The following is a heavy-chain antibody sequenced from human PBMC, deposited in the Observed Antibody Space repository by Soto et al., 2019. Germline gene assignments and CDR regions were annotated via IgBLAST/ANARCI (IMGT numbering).Heavy chain of an antibody. D-gene: IGHD1-26*01. CDR3: AREALLRLYYYYGMDV. CDR1: GYTFTSYG. V-gene: IGHV1-18*01. CDR2: ISAYNGNT. J-gene: IGHJ6*02. Sequence: QVQLVQSGAEVKKPRASVKVSCKASGYTFTSYGISWVRQAPGQGLEWMGWISAYNGNTNYAQKLQGRVTMTTDTSTSTAYMELRSLRSDDTAVYYCAREALLRLYYYYGMDVWGQGTTVTVSS.